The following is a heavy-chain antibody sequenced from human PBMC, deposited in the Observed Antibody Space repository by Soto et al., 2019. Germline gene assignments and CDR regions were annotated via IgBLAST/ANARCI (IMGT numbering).Heavy chain of an antibody. CDR1: GRSMSSNY. CDR3: ASYRGALYFES. D-gene: IGHD3-16*01. CDR2: VFYGGT. Sequence: ASETLSLTCSVSGRSMSSNYWSWIRQSPDKGLEWLGYVFYGGTDYNPSLGGRVSMSVEASKSQFSLKLTSVTVADTAVYYCASYRGALYFESWGPGILVTVSS. J-gene: IGHJ4*02. V-gene: IGHV4-59*01.